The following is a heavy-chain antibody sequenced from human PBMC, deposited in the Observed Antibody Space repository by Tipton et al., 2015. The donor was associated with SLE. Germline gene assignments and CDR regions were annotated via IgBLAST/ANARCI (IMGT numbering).Heavy chain of an antibody. CDR1: GGSISTHY. CDR2: ISYSGTT. V-gene: IGHV4-59*11. J-gene: IGHJ4*02. Sequence: TLSLTCTVSGGSISTHYWSWIRQPPGKGLGWIGYISYSGTTNYNPSLKSRVTISGDTSKNQFSLKLTSVTAADTAVYYCAKAWGSRIFDYWGQGILVTVSS. CDR3: AKAWGSRIFDY. D-gene: IGHD7-27*01.